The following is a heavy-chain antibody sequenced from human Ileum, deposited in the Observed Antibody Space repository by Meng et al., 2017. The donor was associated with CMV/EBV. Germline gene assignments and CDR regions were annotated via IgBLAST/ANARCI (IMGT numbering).Heavy chain of an antibody. Sequence: GGSLRLSCAASGFTFNIYVINWVRQAPGKGLEWVSAVSGTGRGTYYADSVKGRFTVSRDNSQNTVFLEMNDLRDEDTAVYYCAKPTGYCSSYSCSPYYYFGMDVWGRGTTVTVSS. D-gene: IGHD2-2*01. CDR2: VSGTGRGT. J-gene: IGHJ6*02. CDR1: GFTFNIYV. CDR3: AKPTGYCSSYSCSPYYYFGMDV. V-gene: IGHV3-23*01.